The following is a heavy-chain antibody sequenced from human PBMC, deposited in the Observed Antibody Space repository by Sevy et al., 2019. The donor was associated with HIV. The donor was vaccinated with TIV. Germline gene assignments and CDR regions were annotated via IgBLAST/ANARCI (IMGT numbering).Heavy chain of an antibody. CDR3: ARVGRSGYYYYYYGMDV. D-gene: IGHD3-3*01. V-gene: IGHV4-34*01. CDR1: GGSFSGYY. J-gene: IGHJ6*02. CDR2: INHSGST. Sequence: SETLSLTCAVYGGSFSGYYWSWIRQPPGKGLEWIGEINHSGSTNYNPSLKSRVTISVDTSKNKFSLKLSSVTAADTAVYYCARVGRSGYYYYYYGMDVWGQGTTVTVSS.